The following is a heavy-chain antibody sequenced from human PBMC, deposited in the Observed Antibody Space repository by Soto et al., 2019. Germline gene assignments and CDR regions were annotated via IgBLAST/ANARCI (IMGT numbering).Heavy chain of an antibody. Sequence: PSETLSLTCTVSGGSISGNYWSWIRQPPGKGLEWIGYVFYNGITNYNPSLKSRVTISVDASKNQFSLSLRDEDTAVYYCARDRVEGGRFGELSDYWGHGTLVTVSS. D-gene: IGHD3-10*01. J-gene: IGHJ4*01. V-gene: IGHV4-59*12. CDR1: GGSISGNY. CDR3: ARDRVEGGRFGELSDY. CDR2: VFYNGIT.